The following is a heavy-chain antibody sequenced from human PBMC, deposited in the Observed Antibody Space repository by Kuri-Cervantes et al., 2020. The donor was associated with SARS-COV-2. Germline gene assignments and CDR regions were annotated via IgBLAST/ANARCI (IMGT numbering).Heavy chain of an antibody. CDR3: AKESYDFWSGYHGEDY. D-gene: IGHD3-3*01. CDR1: GFTFSSYS. J-gene: IGHJ4*02. V-gene: IGHV3-21*05. CDR2: ISNSSSYI. Sequence: GESLKISCAASGFTFSSYSMNWVRQAPGKGLEWVSYISNSSSYIYYADSVKGRFTISRDNAKNSLYLQMNSLRAEDTAVYYCAKESYDFWSGYHGEDYWGQGTLVTVSS.